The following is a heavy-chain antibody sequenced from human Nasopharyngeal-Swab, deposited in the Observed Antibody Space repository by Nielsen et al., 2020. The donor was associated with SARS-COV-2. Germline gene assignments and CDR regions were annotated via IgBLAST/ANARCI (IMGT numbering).Heavy chain of an antibody. Sequence: GESLKISCAASGFTFSSYWMSWVRQAPGKGLEWVANIKQDGSEKYYVDSVKGRFTISRDNAKNSLYLQMNSLRAEDTVVYYCAREAVAGYFDYWGQGTLVTVSS. CDR2: IKQDGSEK. CDR3: AREAVAGYFDY. CDR1: GFTFSSYW. D-gene: IGHD6-19*01. J-gene: IGHJ4*02. V-gene: IGHV3-7*01.